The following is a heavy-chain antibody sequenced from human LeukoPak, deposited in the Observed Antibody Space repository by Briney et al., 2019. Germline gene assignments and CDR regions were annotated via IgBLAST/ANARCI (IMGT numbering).Heavy chain of an antibody. Sequence: AETLSLTCTVSGGSISSFYWNWIRQSRGKGLEWIGNINYRGGTKYNPSLKGRVTISVDMSKNQFSLNLTSVTSADSAVYFCVRDLGGTYWGQGALVTVSS. CDR1: GGSISSFY. J-gene: IGHJ4*02. CDR3: VRDLGGTY. V-gene: IGHV4-59*01. D-gene: IGHD3-10*01. CDR2: INYRGGT.